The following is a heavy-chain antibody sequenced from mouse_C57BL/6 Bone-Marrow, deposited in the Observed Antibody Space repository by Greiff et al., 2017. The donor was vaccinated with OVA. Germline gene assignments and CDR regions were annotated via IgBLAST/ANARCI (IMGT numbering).Heavy chain of an antibody. CDR2: IRNKANGYTT. D-gene: IGHD2-5*01. CDR1: GFTFTDYY. V-gene: IGHV7-3*01. J-gene: IGHJ2*01. Sequence: EVKLVESGGGLVQPGGSLSLSCAASGFTFTDYYMSWVRQPPGKALEWLGFIRNKANGYTTEYSASVKGRFTISRDNSQSILYLQMNALRAEDSATYYCASYYSNYDYFDYWGQGTTLTVSS. CDR3: ASYYSNYDYFDY.